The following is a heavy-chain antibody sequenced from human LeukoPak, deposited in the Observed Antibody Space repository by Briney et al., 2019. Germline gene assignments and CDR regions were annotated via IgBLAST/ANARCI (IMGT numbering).Heavy chain of an antibody. CDR1: GGSFSGYY. Sequence: SETLSLTCAVYGGSFSGYYWSWIRQPPGKGLGWIGEINHSGSTNYNPSLKGRVTISVDTSKNQFSLKLSSVTAADTAVYYCARGLYYYGSGTNFDYWGQGTLVTVSS. CDR2: INHSGST. J-gene: IGHJ4*02. CDR3: ARGLYYYGSGTNFDY. D-gene: IGHD3-10*01. V-gene: IGHV4-34*01.